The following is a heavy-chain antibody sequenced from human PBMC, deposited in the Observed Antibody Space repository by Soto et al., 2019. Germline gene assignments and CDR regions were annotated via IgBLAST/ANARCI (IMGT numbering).Heavy chain of an antibody. V-gene: IGHV1-24*01. D-gene: IGHD3-16*01. Sequence: ASVKVSCKVSGYTLTELSMHWVRQAPGKGLEWMGGFDPEDGETIYAQKLQGRVTMTEDTSTDTAYMELSSLRSEDTAVYNCAAGGLFAWFDPGGKETLSPFSS. CDR3: AAGGLFAWFDP. CDR1: GYTLTELS. CDR2: FDPEDGET. J-gene: IGHJ5*02.